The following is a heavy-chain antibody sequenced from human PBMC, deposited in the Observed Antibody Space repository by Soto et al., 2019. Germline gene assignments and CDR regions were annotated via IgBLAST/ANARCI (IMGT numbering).Heavy chain of an antibody. D-gene: IGHD4-17*01. CDR3: AQSDYGDYRRDDYYFDY. V-gene: IGHV2-5*01. J-gene: IGHJ4*02. CDR2: IYWNDDK. Sequence: SGPTLVNPTQTLTLTCTFSGFSLSTSGVGVGWIRQPPGKALEWLALIYWNDDKRYSPSLKSRLTITKDTSKNQVVLTMTNMDPVDTATYYCAQSDYGDYRRDDYYFDYWGQGTLVTSPQ. CDR1: GFSLSTSGVG.